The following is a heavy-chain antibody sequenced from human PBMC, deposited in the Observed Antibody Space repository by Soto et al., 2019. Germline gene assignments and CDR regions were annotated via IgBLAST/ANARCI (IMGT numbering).Heavy chain of an antibody. CDR3: AKGGVVVVPASIKGVRASDF. V-gene: IGHV3-23*01. CDR1: GFIFNSYA. CDR2: ISGEGTVT. J-gene: IGHJ4*02. D-gene: IGHD2-2*01. Sequence: HPGGSLRLSCAASGFIFNSYAMSWVRQAPGKGPEWVSVISGEGTVTDYADSVKGRFTISRDNSENTLYLQMNSLRAEDTAVYYCAKGGVVVVPASIKGVRASDFWGQGTLVTVSS.